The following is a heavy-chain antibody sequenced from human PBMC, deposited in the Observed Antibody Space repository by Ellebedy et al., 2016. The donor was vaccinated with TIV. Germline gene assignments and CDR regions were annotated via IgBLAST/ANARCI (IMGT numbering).Heavy chain of an antibody. V-gene: IGHV3-48*01. Sequence: GESLKISCAASGFTFSLYSMNWVRQAPGKGLGGSSYNSSGSSSIYYADSVKGRFTITRDNDKNLLYLQMSSLRVEDTAVYYCARDFRQWLAQGDALDVWGQGTTVTVSS. CDR3: ARDFRQWLAQGDALDV. CDR2: NSSGSSSI. CDR1: GFTFSLYS. D-gene: IGHD6-19*01. J-gene: IGHJ6*02.